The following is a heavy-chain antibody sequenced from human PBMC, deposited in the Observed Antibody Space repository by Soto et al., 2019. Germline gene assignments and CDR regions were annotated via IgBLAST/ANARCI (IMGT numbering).Heavy chain of an antibody. Sequence: ASVKVSCKASGYTFTGYYMHCVRQAPGQGLERMGWINPNRGGTNYAQKFQGWVTMTRDTSISTAYMELSRLRSDDTAVYYCARARGVVVPAAGNYYYFYGMDVWGQGTTVTVSS. CDR1: GYTFTGYY. J-gene: IGHJ6*02. CDR3: ARARGVVVPAAGNYYYFYGMDV. V-gene: IGHV1-2*04. CDR2: INPNRGGT. D-gene: IGHD2-2*01.